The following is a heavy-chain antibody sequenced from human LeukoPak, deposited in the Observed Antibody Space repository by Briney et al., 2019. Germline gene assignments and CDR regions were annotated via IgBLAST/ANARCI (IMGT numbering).Heavy chain of an antibody. D-gene: IGHD6-19*01. CDR3: AKAVPGIAVANPDY. CDR1: GFTFSSYA. J-gene: IGHJ4*02. V-gene: IGHV3-30-3*01. CDR2: ISYDGSNK. Sequence: GGSLRLSCAASGFTFSSYAMHWVRQAPGKGLEWVAVISYDGSNKYYADSVKGRFTISRDNSKNTLYLQMNSLRAEDTAVYYCAKAVPGIAVANPDYWGQGTLVTVSS.